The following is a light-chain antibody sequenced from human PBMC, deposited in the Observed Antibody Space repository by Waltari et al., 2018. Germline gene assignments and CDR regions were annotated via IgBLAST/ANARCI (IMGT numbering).Light chain of an antibody. V-gene: IGKV1-12*01. CDR2: ADS. Sequence: DIQMTQSPPSVSASVGDRVTIACRASQGIGSWLSWYQHKPGQAPKLLIYADSNLQSGVPSSFSGSDSGTEFTLTISSLQPEDVATYYCQEANSFPLTFGGGTRWRS. CDR1: QGIGSW. J-gene: IGKJ4*01. CDR3: QEANSFPLT.